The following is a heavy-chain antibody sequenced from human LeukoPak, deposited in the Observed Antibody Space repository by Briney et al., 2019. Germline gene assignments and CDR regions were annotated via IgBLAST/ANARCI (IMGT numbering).Heavy chain of an antibody. CDR3: ANDQSSSNWYVDY. CDR1: GFTFSSYG. CDR2: ISYDGSNK. D-gene: IGHD6-13*01. J-gene: IGHJ4*02. V-gene: IGHV3-30*18. Sequence: GGSLRLSCAASGFTFSSYGMHWVRQAPGKGLERVAFISYDGSNKYYADSVKGRFAISRDNSKSTLYLHMNSLRAEDTAVYYCANDQSSSNWYVDYWGQGTLVTVSS.